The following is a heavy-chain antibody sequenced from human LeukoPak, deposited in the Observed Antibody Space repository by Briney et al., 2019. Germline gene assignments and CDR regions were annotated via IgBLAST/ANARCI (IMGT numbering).Heavy chain of an antibody. Sequence: GGSLRHSCAASGFTFSDSGMHWVRQTPGKGLEWVALIWYDGGNKYYADSVKGRYTISRDNSNNTLYLQMNSLRAEDTAVYYCARGFYYHTSGYWGIDYWGQGTLVTVSS. D-gene: IGHD3-22*01. CDR1: GFTFSDSG. V-gene: IGHV3-33*01. CDR3: ARGFYYHTSGYWGIDY. J-gene: IGHJ4*02. CDR2: IWYDGGNK.